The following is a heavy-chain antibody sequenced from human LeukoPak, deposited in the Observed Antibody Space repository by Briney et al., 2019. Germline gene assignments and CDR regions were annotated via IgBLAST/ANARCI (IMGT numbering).Heavy chain of an antibody. D-gene: IGHD2-21*01. J-gene: IGHJ5*02. V-gene: IGHV1-2*02. CDR1: GYTFTSYG. Sequence: ASVKVSCKASGYTFTSYGISWVRQAPGQGLEWMGWISAYSGGTNYAQKFQGRVTMTGDTSISTAYMELSRLRSDDTAVYYCARANIFNWFDPWGQGTLVTVSS. CDR2: ISAYSGGT. CDR3: ARANIFNWFDP.